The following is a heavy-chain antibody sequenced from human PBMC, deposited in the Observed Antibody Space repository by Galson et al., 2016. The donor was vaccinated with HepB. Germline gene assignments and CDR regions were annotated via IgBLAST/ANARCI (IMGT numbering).Heavy chain of an antibody. V-gene: IGHV3-74*03. CDR3: ARDLWRGGRIDY. Sequence: SLRLSCAASGFTFRTYWMHWVRQSPGMGLVWVARMSSDGLTTTYADSVKGRFTISRDNAKNTLYLQMNSLRAEDTAVYYCARDLWRGGRIDYWGQGTLVTVSS. CDR2: MSSDGLTT. CDR1: GFTFRTYW. D-gene: IGHD1-14*01. J-gene: IGHJ4*02.